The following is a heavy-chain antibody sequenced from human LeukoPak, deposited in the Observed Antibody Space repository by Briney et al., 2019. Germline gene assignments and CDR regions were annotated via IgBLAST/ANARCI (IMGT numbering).Heavy chain of an antibody. V-gene: IGHV4-39*07. CDR1: GGSISSSSYY. J-gene: IGHJ4*02. D-gene: IGHD5-18*01. CDR3: ARSRGLAMGY. CDR2: IYYSGST. Sequence: SETLSLTCTVSGGSISSSSYYWGWIRQPPGKGLEWIGGIYYSGSTYYNPSLKSRVTISVDTSKNQFSLKLSSVTAADTAVYYCARSRGLAMGYWGQGTLVTVSS.